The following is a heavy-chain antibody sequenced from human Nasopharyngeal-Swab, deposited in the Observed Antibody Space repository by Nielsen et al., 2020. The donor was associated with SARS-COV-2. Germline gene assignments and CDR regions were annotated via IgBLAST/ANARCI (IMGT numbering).Heavy chain of an antibody. V-gene: IGHV3-33*01. D-gene: IGHD2-15*01. J-gene: IGHJ4*02. CDR2: IWYDGSNK. CDR3: ARDTGYCSGGSCYLSHFDY. CDR1: GFTFSSYG. Sequence: GESLKISCAASGFTFSSYGMHWVRQAPGKGLEWVAVIWYDGSNKYYADSVKGRFTISRDNAKNSLSLQMNSLRAEDTAVYYCARDTGYCSGGSCYLSHFDYWGQGTLVTVSS.